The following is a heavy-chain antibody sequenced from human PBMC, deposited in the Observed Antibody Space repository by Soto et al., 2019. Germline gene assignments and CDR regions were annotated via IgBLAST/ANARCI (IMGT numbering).Heavy chain of an antibody. CDR1: GFTFSSYS. J-gene: IGHJ4*02. D-gene: IGHD6-6*01. CDR2: ISNDGRNK. Sequence: TGGSMKLSFAASGFTFSSYSMDWVRQAPGKGLEWVAAISNDGRNKNYADSVKGRFTISRDNSKNTLYLQMNSLRAEDTAVYYCAKSITARPFDYWGQGALVTVSS. V-gene: IGHV3-30*18. CDR3: AKSITARPFDY.